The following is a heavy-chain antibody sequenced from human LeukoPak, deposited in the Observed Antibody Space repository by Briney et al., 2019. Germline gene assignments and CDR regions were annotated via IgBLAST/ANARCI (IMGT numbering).Heavy chain of an antibody. D-gene: IGHD1-26*01. CDR3: ARETALLDYYGMDV. CDR1: GFTFSGYA. CDR2: ISYDGSNK. V-gene: IGHV3-30*04. Sequence: GGSLRLSCAASGFTFSGYAMHWVRQAPGKGLEWVAVISYDGSNKYYADSVKGRFTISRDNSKNTLYLLMNSLRAEDTAVYYCARETALLDYYGMDVWGQGTTVTVSS. J-gene: IGHJ6*02.